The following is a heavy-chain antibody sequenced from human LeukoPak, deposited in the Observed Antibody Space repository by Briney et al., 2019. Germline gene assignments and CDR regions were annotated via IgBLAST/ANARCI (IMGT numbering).Heavy chain of an antibody. CDR2: ISSSSSNI. CDR1: GFTFSSYP. J-gene: IGHJ4*02. D-gene: IGHD2-2*01. V-gene: IGHV3-48*01. CDR3: ARGGKGYCSTTNCLPYYLDY. Sequence: GGSLRLPCAASGFTFSSYPMSWVRQAPGKGLEWLAYISSSSSNIYYADSVRGRFTTSRDNAKNSLYLQMNSLRAEDTAVYYCARGGKGYCSTTNCLPYYLDYWGQGTLVTVSS.